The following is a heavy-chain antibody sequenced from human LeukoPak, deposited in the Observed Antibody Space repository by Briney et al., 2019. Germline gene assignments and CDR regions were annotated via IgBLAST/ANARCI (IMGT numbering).Heavy chain of an antibody. CDR1: GFAFGSEA. Sequence: PGGSLRLSCAVSGFAFGSEAMSWVRQTPGKGLEWVSVIYSGGSTYYADSVKGRFTISRDNSKNTVYLQMNSLRAEDTAVYYCTRGSTMIGFDPWGQGTLVTVSS. D-gene: IGHD3-22*01. CDR2: IYSGGST. CDR3: TRGSTMIGFDP. V-gene: IGHV3-53*01. J-gene: IGHJ5*02.